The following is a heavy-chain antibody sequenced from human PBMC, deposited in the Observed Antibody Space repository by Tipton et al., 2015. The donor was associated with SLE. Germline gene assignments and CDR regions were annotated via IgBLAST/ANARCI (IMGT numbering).Heavy chain of an antibody. V-gene: IGHV1-69*05. J-gene: IGHJ1*01. Sequence: QSGAEVKKPGSPVKVSCKASGGTFSSYAISWVRQAPGQGLEWMGGIIPIFGTANYAQKFQGRVTITTDESTSTAYMELSSLRSEDTAVYYCASGDCSSTSCYRAESFQHWGQGTLVTVSS. CDR1: GGTFSSYA. CDR2: IIPIFGTA. CDR3: ASGDCSSTSCYRAESFQH. D-gene: IGHD2-2*01.